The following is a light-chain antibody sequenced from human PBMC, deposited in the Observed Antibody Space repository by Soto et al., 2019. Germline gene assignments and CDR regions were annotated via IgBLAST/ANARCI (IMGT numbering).Light chain of an antibody. J-gene: IGLJ1*01. CDR2: EVS. CDR3: SSYTSSGALV. CDR1: SSDVGGYNY. V-gene: IGLV2-14*01. Sequence: QSALTQPASVSGSPGQSITISCTGTSSDVGGYNYVSWYQQHPDKAPKLMIYEVSNRPSGVSNRFSGSKSGNTASLTISGLQDEDEADYYCSSYTSSGALVFGTGTKLTVL.